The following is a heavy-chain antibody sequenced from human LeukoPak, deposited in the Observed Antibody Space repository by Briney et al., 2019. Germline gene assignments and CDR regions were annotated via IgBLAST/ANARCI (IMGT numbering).Heavy chain of an antibody. CDR1: GDSISSVGYY. J-gene: IGHJ4*02. CDR2: IYYSGST. CDR3: AKAGIQLWLFDS. Sequence: SETLSLTCTVSGDSISSVGYYWSWIRQHPEKGLEWIGYIYYSGSTFHNPSLRSRVTISGDTSKNQFSLKLGSVTGADTAVYYCAKAGIQLWLFDSWGQGTLVTVSS. D-gene: IGHD5-18*01. V-gene: IGHV4-31*03.